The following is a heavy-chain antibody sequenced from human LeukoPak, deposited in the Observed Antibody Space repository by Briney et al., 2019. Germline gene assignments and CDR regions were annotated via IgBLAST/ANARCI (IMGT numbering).Heavy chain of an antibody. D-gene: IGHD3-10*01. CDR1: GYTLTELS. CDR3: ARDEGQITMVRGVIGYFDY. Sequence: ASVKVSCKVSGYTLTELSMHWVRQAPGKGLEWMGGFDPEDGETIYAQKFQGRVTMTEDTSTDTAYMELSSLRSDDTAVYYCARDEGQITMVRGVIGYFDYWGQGTLVTVSS. V-gene: IGHV1-24*01. J-gene: IGHJ4*02. CDR2: FDPEDGET.